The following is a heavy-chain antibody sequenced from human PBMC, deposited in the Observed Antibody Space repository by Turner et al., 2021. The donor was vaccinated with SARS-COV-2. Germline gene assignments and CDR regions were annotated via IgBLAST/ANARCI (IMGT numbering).Heavy chain of an antibody. CDR1: GFTFSSYW. CDR3: ARGRSLDDY. D-gene: IGHD3-3*01. Sequence: EVQLVESGGDLVQQGGSLRLSCAASGFTFSSYWRNWVRQAPGKVLEWVATIEQDASEKYYADSVKGRFTIFIDNANNSLFLHMNSLSAEDTAVYYCARGRSLDDYWCQGTLITVSS. J-gene: IGHJ4*02. V-gene: IGHV3-7*03. CDR2: IEQDASEK.